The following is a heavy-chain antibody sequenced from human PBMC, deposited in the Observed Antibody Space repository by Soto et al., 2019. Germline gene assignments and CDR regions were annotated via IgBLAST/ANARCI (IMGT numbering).Heavy chain of an antibody. J-gene: IGHJ6*02. CDR3: ARDPTLWFGAGMDV. CDR2: IIPIFGTE. Sequence: QVQLVQSGAEVKKPGSSVKGSCKASGGTFSSYAISWVRHAPGQGLEWMGGIIPIFGTENYAQKFQGRVTITADESTSTAYMELSSLRSEDTAVYYCARDPTLWFGAGMDVWGQGTTVTVSS. V-gene: IGHV1-69*01. CDR1: GGTFSSYA. D-gene: IGHD3-10*01.